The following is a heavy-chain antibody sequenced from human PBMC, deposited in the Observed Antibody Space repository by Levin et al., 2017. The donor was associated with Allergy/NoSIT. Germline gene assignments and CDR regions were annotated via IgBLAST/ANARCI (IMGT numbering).Heavy chain of an antibody. D-gene: IGHD3-10*01. J-gene: IGHJ5*02. CDR3: AKGRMVRGVISLHVP. Sequence: GESLKISCAVSGFTLSSYGMHWVRQAPGKGLEWVAVISYDGSNKYYADSVKGRFTISRDNSKNTLYLQMNSLRAEDTAVYYCAKGRMVRGVISLHVPWGQGTLVTVSS. CDR1: GFTLSSYG. CDR2: ISYDGSNK. V-gene: IGHV3-30*18.